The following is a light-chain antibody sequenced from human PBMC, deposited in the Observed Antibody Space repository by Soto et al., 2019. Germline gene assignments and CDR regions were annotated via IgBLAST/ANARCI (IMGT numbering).Light chain of an antibody. CDR1: EFVAYN. CDR3: QEYDKWPLWT. CDR2: RAS. Sequence: EIVVTQSPATLSVSPGDRATLSCRASEFVAYNLAWYQQRSGQPPRLLMYRASTRATGVPARFSGSGAGRDFTLTISDLQSEDFAVYYCQEYDKWPLWTFGQGTKWEMK. V-gene: IGKV3-15*01. J-gene: IGKJ1*01.